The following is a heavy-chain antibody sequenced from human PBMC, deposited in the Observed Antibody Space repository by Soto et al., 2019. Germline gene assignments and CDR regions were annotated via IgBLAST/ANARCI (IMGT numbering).Heavy chain of an antibody. Sequence: PGGSLRLSCAASGFTFSSYGMHWVRQAPGKGLEWVAVIWYDGSNKYYADSVKGRFTISRDNSKNTLYPQMNSLRAEDTAVYYCARDRSPYDILTGYYREVGYWGQGTLVTVSS. CDR1: GFTFSSYG. J-gene: IGHJ4*02. D-gene: IGHD3-9*01. V-gene: IGHV3-33*08. CDR2: IWYDGSNK. CDR3: ARDRSPYDILTGYYREVGY.